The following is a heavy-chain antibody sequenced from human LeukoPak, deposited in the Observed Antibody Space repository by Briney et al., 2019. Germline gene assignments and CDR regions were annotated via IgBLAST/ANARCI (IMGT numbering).Heavy chain of an antibody. J-gene: IGHJ4*02. CDR1: GGSLSGNY. CDR2: IYTGGGT. V-gene: IGHV4-4*07. D-gene: IGHD2-15*01. CDR3: AREQQDIVVVVAATKRTYYFDY. Sequence: PSETLSLTCTVSGGSLSGNYWSWIRQPAGKGLEWIGRIYTGGGTDYNPSLKSRVTMSVDTSKNQFSLKLSSVTAADTAVYYCAREQQDIVVVVAATKRTYYFDYWGQGTLVTVSS.